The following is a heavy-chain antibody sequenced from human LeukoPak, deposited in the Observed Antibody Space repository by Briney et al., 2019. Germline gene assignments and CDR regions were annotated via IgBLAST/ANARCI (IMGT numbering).Heavy chain of an antibody. J-gene: IGHJ4*02. CDR1: GFTFSSYA. Sequence: PGGSLRLSCAASGFTFSSYATSWVRQAPGKGLEWVSAISGSGGSTYYADSVKGRFTISRDNSKNTLYLQMNSLRAEDTAVYYCAKVAHSSSWYYYFDYWDQGTLVTVS. CDR3: AKVAHSSSWYYYFDY. V-gene: IGHV3-23*01. D-gene: IGHD6-13*01. CDR2: ISGSGGST.